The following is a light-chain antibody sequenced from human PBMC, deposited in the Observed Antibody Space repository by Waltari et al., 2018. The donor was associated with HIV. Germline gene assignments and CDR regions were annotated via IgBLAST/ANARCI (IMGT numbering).Light chain of an antibody. CDR2: EVS. CDR3: SSYTSSSTPYVV. Sequence: QSALTQPASVSGSPGQSITISCTGTSSSVGGYNSVPCYQQHPGKAPKLMIYEVSTRPSGVSNRFSGAKSGNTASLTISGLQAEDEADYYCSSYTSSSTPYVVFGGGTKLTVL. CDR1: SSSVGGYNS. J-gene: IGLJ2*01. V-gene: IGLV2-14*01.